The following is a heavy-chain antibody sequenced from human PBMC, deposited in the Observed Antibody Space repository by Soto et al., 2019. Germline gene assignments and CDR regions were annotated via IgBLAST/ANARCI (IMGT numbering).Heavy chain of an antibody. J-gene: IGHJ4*02. V-gene: IGHV3-23*01. CDR2: ISGSGGST. D-gene: IGHD3-22*01. CDR3: AKDQEPWLSGSSGYYYESPNFDY. CDR1: GFTFSSYA. Sequence: PGGSLRLSCAASGFTFSSYAMSWVRQAPGKGLEWVSAISGSGGSTYYADSVKGRFTISRDNSKNTLYLQMNSLRAEDTAVYYCAKDQEPWLSGSSGYYYESPNFDYWGQGTLVTVSS.